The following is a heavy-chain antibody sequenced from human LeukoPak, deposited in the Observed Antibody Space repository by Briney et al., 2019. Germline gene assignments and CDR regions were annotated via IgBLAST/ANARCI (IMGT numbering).Heavy chain of an antibody. D-gene: IGHD3-3*01. CDR2: VSTSGST. J-gene: IGHJ6*03. V-gene: IGHV4-61*09. CDR3: ARENFPVWSDYPPGYYYMDV. Sequence: PSQTLSLTCDVSGGSISSGNYYWSWIRQPAGKGLEWIGHVSTSGSTNYNPSLKSRVTISEHTSKNQFSLTLTSVTAADTAVYFCARENFPVWSDYPPGYYYMDVWGKGTTVTVSS. CDR1: GGSISSGNYY.